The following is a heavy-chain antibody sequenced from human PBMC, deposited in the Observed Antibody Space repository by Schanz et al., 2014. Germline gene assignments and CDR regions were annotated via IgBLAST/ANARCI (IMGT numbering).Heavy chain of an antibody. CDR1: GFTFSTSA. J-gene: IGHJ2*01. CDR3: ARNRGSGGQNWYFDL. CDR2: INTGSNYI. V-gene: IGHV3-11*05. Sequence: QVRLVESGGGVVQPGRSLRLSCAASGFTFSTSAMSWIRQAPGKGLEWISFINTGSNYINYADSVKGRFTISRDNTKNSLFLQLNSLRADDTAVYYCARNRGSGGQNWYFDLWGRGTLVTVSS. D-gene: IGHD1-26*01.